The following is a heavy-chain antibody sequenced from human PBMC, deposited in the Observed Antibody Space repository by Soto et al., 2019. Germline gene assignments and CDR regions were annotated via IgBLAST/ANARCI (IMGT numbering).Heavy chain of an antibody. CDR2: IYYSGST. D-gene: IGHD3-9*01. V-gene: IGHV4-59*01. J-gene: IGHJ3*02. Sequence: SETLSLTCTVSGGSISSYYWSWIRQPPGKGLEWIGYIYYSGSTNYNPSLKSRVTISVDTSKNQFSLKLSSVTAADTAVYYCASKRYEGPLDAFDIWGQGTMVTVSS. CDR3: ASKRYEGPLDAFDI. CDR1: GGSISSYY.